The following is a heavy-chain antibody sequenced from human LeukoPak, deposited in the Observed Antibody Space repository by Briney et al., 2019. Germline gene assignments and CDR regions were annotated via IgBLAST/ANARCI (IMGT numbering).Heavy chain of an antibody. CDR1: GYTFTSYY. CDR3: ARAYYYDSSGRGTPFDP. D-gene: IGHD3-22*01. V-gene: IGHV1-46*01. CDR2: INPSGGST. J-gene: IGHJ5*02. Sequence: ASVKVSCKASGYTFTSYYMHWVRQAPGQGLEWMGIINPSGGSTSYAQKFQGRVTMTRDTSTSTVYMELSSLRFEDTAVYYCARAYYYDSSGRGTPFDPWGQGTLVTVSS.